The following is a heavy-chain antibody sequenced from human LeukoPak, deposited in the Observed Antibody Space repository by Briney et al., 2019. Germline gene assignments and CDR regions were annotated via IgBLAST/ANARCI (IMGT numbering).Heavy chain of an antibody. J-gene: IGHJ4*02. V-gene: IGHV4-39*07. CDR1: GGSISSSNYY. CDR2: IYYSGST. CDR3: AREPEQYYYGSGSYYQSFDY. Sequence: SETLSLTCTVSGGSISSSNYYWGWIRQPPGKGLEWIGSIYYSGSTYYSPSLKSRVTISVDTSKNQFSLKLSSVTAADTAVYYCAREPEQYYYGSGSYYQSFDYWGQGTLVTVSS. D-gene: IGHD3-10*01.